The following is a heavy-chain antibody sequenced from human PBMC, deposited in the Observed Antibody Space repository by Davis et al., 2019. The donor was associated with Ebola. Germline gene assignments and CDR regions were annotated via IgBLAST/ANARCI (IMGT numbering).Heavy chain of an antibody. J-gene: IGHJ4*02. D-gene: IGHD5-24*01. V-gene: IGHV1-46*01. Sequence: VKVSCKASRGTFSSYAISWVRQAPGQGLEWMGIINPSGGSTSYAQKFQGRVTMTRDTSTSTVYMELSSLRSEDTAVYYCARDGREGQTFDYWGQGTLVTVSS. CDR1: RGTFSSYA. CDR2: INPSGGST. CDR3: ARDGREGQTFDY.